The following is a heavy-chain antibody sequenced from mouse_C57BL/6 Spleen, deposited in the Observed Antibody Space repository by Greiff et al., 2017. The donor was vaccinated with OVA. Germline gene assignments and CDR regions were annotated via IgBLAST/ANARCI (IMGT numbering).Heavy chain of an antibody. CDR3: TRLEYYGSSPYAMDD. Sequence: QVQLKQSGAELVRPGASVTLSCKASGFTFTDYDMHWVKQTPVHGLEWIGVIDPENGGTTYNQKFKGKAILTADKSSSTAYMELRSLTSEDSAVYYGTRLEYYGSSPYAMDDWGQGTSVTVSS. CDR2: IDPENGGT. J-gene: IGHJ4*01. CDR1: GFTFTDYD. D-gene: IGHD1-1*01. V-gene: IGHV1-15*01.